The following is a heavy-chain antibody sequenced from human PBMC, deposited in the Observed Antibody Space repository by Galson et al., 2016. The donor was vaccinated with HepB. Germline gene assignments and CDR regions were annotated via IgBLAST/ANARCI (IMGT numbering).Heavy chain of an antibody. CDR3: ARDETHGDRGAYYDALDH. J-gene: IGHJ4*02. D-gene: IGHD5-24*01. CDR2: INRDGSVK. V-gene: IGHV3-7*01. Sequence: SLRLSCAASGFTFSSYWMTWVRQAPGKGLEWVANINRDGSVKYYVDSVMGRFTISRDNAKNSLFLQMNSLRAEDTAVYFCARDETHGDRGAYYDALDHWGQGTLVTVSS. CDR1: GFTFSSYW.